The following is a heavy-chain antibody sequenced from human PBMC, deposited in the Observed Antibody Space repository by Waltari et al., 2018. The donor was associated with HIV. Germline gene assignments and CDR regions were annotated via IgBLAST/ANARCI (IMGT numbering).Heavy chain of an antibody. V-gene: IGHV1-8*01. CDR2: MNPNSGNT. J-gene: IGHJ4*02. D-gene: IGHD3-3*01. CDR1: GYTFTSYD. CDR3: ARGGTIFGVVRDPYYFDY. Sequence: QVQLVQSGAEVKKPGASVKVSCKASGYTFTSYDINWVRQATGQGLEWMGWMNPNSGNTGYAQKFQGRVTMTRNTSISTAYMELSSLRSEDTAVYYCARGGTIFGVVRDPYYFDYWGQGTLVTVSS.